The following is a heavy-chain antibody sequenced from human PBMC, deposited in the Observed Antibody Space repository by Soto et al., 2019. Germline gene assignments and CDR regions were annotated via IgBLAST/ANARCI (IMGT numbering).Heavy chain of an antibody. J-gene: IGHJ3*02. V-gene: IGHV3-23*01. CDR1: GFTFSSYA. CDR3: ARDHDAFDI. CDR2: ISGSGAST. Sequence: GSLRLSCAASGFTFSSYAMSWVRQAPGKGLEWLSDISGSGASTYYADSVKGRFTISRDNAKNSLYLQMNSLRAEDTAVYYCARDHDAFDIWGQGTMVTVSS.